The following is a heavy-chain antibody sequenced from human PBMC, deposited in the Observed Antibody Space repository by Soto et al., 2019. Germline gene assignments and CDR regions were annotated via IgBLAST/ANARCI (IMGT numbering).Heavy chain of an antibody. CDR2: ISYDGSNK. D-gene: IGHD6-13*01. Sequence: QVQLVESGGGVVQPGRSLRLSCAASGFTFSSYAMHWVRQAPGKGLEWVAVISYDGSNKYYADSVKGRFTISRDNSKNPLYLQMNSLRAEDTAVYYCARDSGDLAAAGPGTFAYWGQGTLVTVSS. CDR1: GFTFSSYA. J-gene: IGHJ4*02. CDR3: ARDSGDLAAAGPGTFAY. V-gene: IGHV3-30-3*01.